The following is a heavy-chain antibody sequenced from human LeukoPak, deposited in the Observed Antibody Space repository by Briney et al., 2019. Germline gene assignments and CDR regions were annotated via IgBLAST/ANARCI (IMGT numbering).Heavy chain of an antibody. V-gene: IGHV4-59*11. CDR3: ARVFRGVVTSNWFDP. Sequence: SETLSLTCTVSGGSINAHYWTWIRQPPGKGLEWIGFVYDNGNTNYNSSLQSRVTMSVDTSKNQLSLKMRSVTAADTAIYYCARVFRGVVTSNWFDPWGQGTLVTVSS. D-gene: IGHD2-21*02. CDR2: VYDNGNT. J-gene: IGHJ5*02. CDR1: GGSINAHY.